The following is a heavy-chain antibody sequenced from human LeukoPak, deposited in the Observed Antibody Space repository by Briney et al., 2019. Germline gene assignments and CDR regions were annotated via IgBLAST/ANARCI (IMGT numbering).Heavy chain of an antibody. J-gene: IGHJ4*02. V-gene: IGHV4-61*08. CDR2: IYYSGST. CDR3: ARVPISTTARGYFDY. CDR1: GGSVISGGYY. D-gene: IGHD4-17*01. Sequence: SETLSLTCTVSGGSVISGGYYWSWIWQPPGKGLEWIGYIYYSGSTTYNPSLKSRVTISVDASKNKFSLKLSSVTAADTAVYYCARVPISTTARGYFDYWGQGTLVTVSS.